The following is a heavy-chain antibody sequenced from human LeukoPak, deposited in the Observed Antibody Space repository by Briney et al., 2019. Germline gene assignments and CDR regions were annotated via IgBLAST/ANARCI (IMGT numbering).Heavy chain of an antibody. CDR1: GIAFSGYT. Sequence: GGSLRLSCAASGIAFSGYTMNWVRQAPGKGLEWVSCISSSSRDMSYAGSVKGRFTISRDNAKNLLYLQMNSLRAEDTAVYYCATPADAFDIWGQGTMVTVSS. J-gene: IGHJ3*02. CDR3: ATPADAFDI. V-gene: IGHV3-21*06. CDR2: ISSSSRDM.